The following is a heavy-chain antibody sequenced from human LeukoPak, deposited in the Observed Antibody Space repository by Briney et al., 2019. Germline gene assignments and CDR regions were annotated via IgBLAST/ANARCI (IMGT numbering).Heavy chain of an antibody. CDR1: GGSVSSGSYY. CDR2: IYYSGST. J-gene: IGHJ3*02. Sequence: SETLSLTCTVSGGSVSSGSYYWSWIRQPPGKGLEWIGYIYYSGSTNYNPSLKSRVTISVDTSKNQFSLKLSSVTAADTAVYYCARFNGSGWLDAFDIWGQGTMVTVSS. V-gene: IGHV4-61*01. CDR3: ARFNGSGWLDAFDI. D-gene: IGHD6-19*01.